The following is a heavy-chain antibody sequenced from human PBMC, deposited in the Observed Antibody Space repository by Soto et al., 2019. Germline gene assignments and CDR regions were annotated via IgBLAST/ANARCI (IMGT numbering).Heavy chain of an antibody. D-gene: IGHD5-18*01. CDR3: ASFAGGVQLWLGGHWFDP. J-gene: IGHJ5*02. CDR2: IYYSGST. Sequence: SETLSLTCTVSGGSISSYYWSWIRQPPGKGLEWIGYIYYSGSTNYNPSLKSRVTISVDTSKNQFSLKLSSVTAADTAVYYCASFAGGVQLWLGGHWFDPWGQGTLVTVSS. V-gene: IGHV4-59*01. CDR1: GGSISSYY.